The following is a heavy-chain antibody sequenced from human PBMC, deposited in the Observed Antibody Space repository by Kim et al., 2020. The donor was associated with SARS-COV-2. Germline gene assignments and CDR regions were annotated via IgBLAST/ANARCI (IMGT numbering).Heavy chain of an antibody. J-gene: IGHJ4*02. CDR3: ARHPAEDSSGYYCDY. Sequence: PSLKSRVTISVDTSKNQFSLKLSSVTAADTAVYYCARHPAEDSSGYYCDYWGQGTLVTVSS. V-gene: IGHV4-39*01. D-gene: IGHD3-22*01.